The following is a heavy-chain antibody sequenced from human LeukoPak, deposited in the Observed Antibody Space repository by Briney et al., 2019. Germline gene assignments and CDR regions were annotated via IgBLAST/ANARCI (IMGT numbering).Heavy chain of an antibody. CDR2: IRSKADGGTP. J-gene: IGHJ4*02. V-gene: IGHV3-15*01. CDR1: GFTFSSYA. Sequence: PGGSLRLSCAASGFTFSSYAMSWVRQAPGKGLEWVGHIRSKADGGTPDYIAPVKGRFTISRDDSKDTLYLQMNSLNTEDTAMYYCTTRSPARYCSDGACYSSADYWGQGTLVTVSS. D-gene: IGHD2-15*01. CDR3: TTRSPARYCSDGACYSSADY.